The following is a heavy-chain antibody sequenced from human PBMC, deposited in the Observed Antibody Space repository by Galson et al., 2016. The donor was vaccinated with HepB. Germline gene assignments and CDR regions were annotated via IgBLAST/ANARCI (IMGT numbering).Heavy chain of an antibody. CDR3: GSGRVNVTVDGMDV. CDR2: ISSSGSGSYR. V-gene: IGHV3-11*01. CDR1: GFTFSDYY. Sequence: SLRLSCAASGFTFSDYYMSWLRQAPGKGLEWVSYISSSGSGSYRYYADSVKGRFTISRDNAKNSLYLQMNSLRAEDTAVYYCGSGRVNVTVDGMDVWGHGATVTVSS. D-gene: IGHD3-16*01. J-gene: IGHJ6*02.